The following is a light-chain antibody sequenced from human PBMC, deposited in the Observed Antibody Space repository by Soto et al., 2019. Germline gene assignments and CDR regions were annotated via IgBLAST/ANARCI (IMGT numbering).Light chain of an antibody. Sequence: EVVLTQSQVTLSLSPGERATLSCRASQSFRGLLAWYQQKPGQAPRLLISDAYNRATGIPPRFSGSGSGTDFTLTISSLEPEDSAVDYCQQRHMWPITFGQGTRLEIK. CDR3: QQRHMWPIT. J-gene: IGKJ5*01. CDR1: QSFRGL. V-gene: IGKV3-11*01. CDR2: DAY.